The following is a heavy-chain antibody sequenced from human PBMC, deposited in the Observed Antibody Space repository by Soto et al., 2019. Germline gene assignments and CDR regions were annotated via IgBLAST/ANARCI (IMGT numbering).Heavy chain of an antibody. V-gene: IGHV1-69*01. Sequence: QVQLVQSGAEVKKPGSSVKVSCKASGGTFSSYAISWVGQAPGQGLEWMGGIIPIFGTENYAQKFQGRVTISEHESTSTAYMELSSLRSQDTAVYYCASGRIVQRWLQRHDYTGQGTLVTVSS. J-gene: IGHJ4*02. CDR2: IIPIFGTE. D-gene: IGHD5-12*01. CDR1: GGTFSSYA. CDR3: ASGRIVQRWLQRHDY.